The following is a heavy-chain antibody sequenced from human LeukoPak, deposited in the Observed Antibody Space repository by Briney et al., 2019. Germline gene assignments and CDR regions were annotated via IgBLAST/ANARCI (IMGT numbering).Heavy chain of an antibody. CDR3: AKDLFVTYYDSSGYYGAFDI. D-gene: IGHD3-22*01. CDR2: ISDSGGST. CDR1: GFTFSGYA. V-gene: IGHV3-23*01. Sequence: GGSLRLSCAASGFTFSGYAMSWVRQAPGKGLEWVSAISDSGGSTYYADSVKGRFTISRDNSKNTLYLQMNSLRAEDTAVYYCAKDLFVTYYDSSGYYGAFDIWGQGTMVTVSS. J-gene: IGHJ3*02.